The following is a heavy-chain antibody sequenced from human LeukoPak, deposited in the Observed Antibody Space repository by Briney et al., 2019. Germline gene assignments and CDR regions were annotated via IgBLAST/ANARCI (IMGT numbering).Heavy chain of an antibody. D-gene: IGHD6-13*01. V-gene: IGHV3-21*01. CDR2: ISSSSSYI. CDR3: ARAPGYSRPYYFDY. J-gene: IGHJ4*02. Sequence: GGSLRLSCAASGFTFSSYSMNWVRQAPGKGLEWVSSISSSSSYIYYADSVKGRFTISRDNAKNSLYLQMNSLRAEDTAVYYCARAPGYSRPYYFDYWGQGTLVTVSS. CDR1: GFTFSSYS.